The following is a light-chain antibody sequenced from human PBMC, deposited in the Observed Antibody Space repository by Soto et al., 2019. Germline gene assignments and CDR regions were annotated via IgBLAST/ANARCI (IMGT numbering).Light chain of an antibody. Sequence: EIVMTQSPDTLSLSPGERATLSCRASQSVSSRLAWYQQRPGQAPRLLISGASSRATGIPDRFSGSGSGTDFTLTISRLEPEDFALYYCQHYAHNSPITFGQGTRLEIK. CDR3: QHYAHNSPIT. V-gene: IGKV3-20*01. CDR2: GAS. CDR1: QSVSSR. J-gene: IGKJ5*01.